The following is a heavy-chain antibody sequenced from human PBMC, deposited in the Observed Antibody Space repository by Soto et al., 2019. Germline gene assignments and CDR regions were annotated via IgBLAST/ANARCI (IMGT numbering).Heavy chain of an antibody. CDR1: GFTVNSKY. D-gene: IGHD3-22*01. CDR3: ARAHNSGYYYYFDY. CDR2: IYSGGSA. Sequence: PAGSLRIASAASGFTVNSKYMSWFRQAPGKGLEWVSIIYSGGSAYYADSVKGRFTISRDNSKNTLYLQMNSLGAEDTAVYYCARAHNSGYYYYFDYCGQGTLVTVSS. V-gene: IGHV3-53*01. J-gene: IGHJ4*02.